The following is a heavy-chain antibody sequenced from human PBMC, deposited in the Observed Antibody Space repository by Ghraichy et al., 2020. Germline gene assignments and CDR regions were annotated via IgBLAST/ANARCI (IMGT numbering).Heavy chain of an antibody. J-gene: IGHJ6*02. CDR1: GFIFSNYA. Sequence: GGPLRLSYEASGFIFSNYAVSWVRQAPGKGLEWVSGISGRDGRTYYADSVKGRFTIFRDNSKNTLSLQMDSLRAEDTAVYYCARASVYGRIAGRYYSYGMNVWGRGTTVTVSS. D-gene: IGHD3-10*01. CDR3: ARASVYGRIAGRYYSYGMNV. CDR2: ISGRDGRT. V-gene: IGHV3-23*01.